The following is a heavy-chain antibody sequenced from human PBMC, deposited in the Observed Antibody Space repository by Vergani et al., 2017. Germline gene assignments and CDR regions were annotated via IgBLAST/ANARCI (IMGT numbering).Heavy chain of an antibody. CDR2: INPNSGGT. J-gene: IGHJ4*02. CDR3: ATRTRSIAAHPFDY. CDR1: GYTFTGYY. Sequence: QVQLVQSGAEVKKPGASVKVSCKASGYTFTGYYMHWVRQAPGQGLEWMGWINPNSGGTNYAQKFQGWVTMTRDTSISTAYMELSSLRSEDTAVYYCATRTRSIAAHPFDYWGQGTLVTVSS. V-gene: IGHV1-2*04. D-gene: IGHD6-6*01.